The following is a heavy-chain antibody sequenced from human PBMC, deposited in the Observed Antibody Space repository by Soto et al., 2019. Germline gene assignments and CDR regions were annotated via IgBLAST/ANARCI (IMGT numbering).Heavy chain of an antibody. CDR3: ARSSGVSDKYWFEA. Sequence: ETLSLTCGVSGGSISSINWWSWVLQTPGKGLEWIGEIYYSGSTNYNPSLTSRVTMSIDKSKNQFFLNLTSVTAADTAVYYCARSSGVSDKYWFEAWGQGTLVNVSS. J-gene: IGHJ5*02. D-gene: IGHD3-10*01. CDR2: IYYSGST. V-gene: IGHV4-4*02. CDR1: GGSISSINW.